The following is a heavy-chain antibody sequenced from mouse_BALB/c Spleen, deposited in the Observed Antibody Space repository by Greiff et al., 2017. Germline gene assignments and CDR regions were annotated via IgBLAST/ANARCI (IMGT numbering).Heavy chain of an antibody. CDR2: IRLKSNNYAT. J-gene: IGHJ1*01. CDR1: GFTFSNYW. D-gene: IGHD2-1*01. Sequence: VQLKESGGGLVQPGGSMKLSCVASGFTFSNYWMNWVRQSPEKGLEWVAEIRLKSNNYATHYSESVKGRFTISRDDSKSSVYMQMNNLRAEDTGIYYCTRDDGNYVWYFDVWGAGTTVTVSS. V-gene: IGHV6-6*02. CDR3: TRDDGNYVWYFDV.